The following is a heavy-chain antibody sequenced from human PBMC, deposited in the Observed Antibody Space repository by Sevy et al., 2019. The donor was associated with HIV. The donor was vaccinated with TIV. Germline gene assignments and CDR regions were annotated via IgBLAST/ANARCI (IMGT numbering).Heavy chain of an antibody. CDR2: ITSKAGGGTT. CDR3: TTDHRRDGIVVVPFEY. Sequence: GESLKISCAASGFTFSNAWMSWVRHSPWKGLEWVGRITSKAGGGTTDYATIVKGKFTISRDDSRDILYLQLNSLETEDTAVYYCTTDHRRDGIVVVPFEYWGQGTLVTVSS. D-gene: IGHD2-15*01. J-gene: IGHJ4*02. CDR1: GFTFSNAW. V-gene: IGHV3-15*01.